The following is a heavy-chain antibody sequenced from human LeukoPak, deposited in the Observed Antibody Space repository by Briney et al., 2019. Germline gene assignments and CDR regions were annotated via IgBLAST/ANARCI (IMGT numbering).Heavy chain of an antibody. CDR3: ARIITMVRGARGLNWFDP. V-gene: IGHV4-39*01. Sequence: KPSQTLSLTCTVDGGSISSSSYYWGWLRQPPWKGLEWFGLIYFSRSTHYTRSLKTRFPISIERSSNQFSLTSSSVTAADTTVDYCARIITMVRGARGLNWFDPWGQGTLVTVSS. CDR1: GGSISSSSYY. D-gene: IGHD3-10*01. CDR2: IYFSRST. J-gene: IGHJ5*02.